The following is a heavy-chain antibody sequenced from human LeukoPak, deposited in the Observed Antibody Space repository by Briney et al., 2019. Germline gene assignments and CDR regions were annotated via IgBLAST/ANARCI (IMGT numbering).Heavy chain of an antibody. CDR2: ISGSGGST. Sequence: GGSLRLSCAASGFTFSSYAMSWVRQAPGKGLEWVSAISGSGGSTYYADSVKGRFTISRDNSKNTLYLQMNSLRAEDTAVYYCAKDGGRYSYGHIDYWGQGTLVTVSS. CDR3: AKDGGRYSYGHIDY. D-gene: IGHD5-18*01. CDR1: GFTFSSYA. V-gene: IGHV3-23*01. J-gene: IGHJ4*02.